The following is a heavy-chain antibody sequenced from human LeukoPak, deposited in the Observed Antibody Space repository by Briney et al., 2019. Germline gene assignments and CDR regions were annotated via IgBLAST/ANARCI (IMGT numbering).Heavy chain of an antibody. CDR3: AKGGVGVTPEFDY. CDR1: GYTFTNYD. V-gene: IGHV1-8*01. CDR2: MNPNSGNT. Sequence: ASVKVSCKASGYTFTNYDINWVRQATGQGLEWMGWMNPNSGNTGSAQKFQGRVSMTRNTSISTAYMELSSLRSEDTAVHYCAKGGVGVTPEFDYWGQGTLVTVSS. J-gene: IGHJ4*02. D-gene: IGHD1-26*01.